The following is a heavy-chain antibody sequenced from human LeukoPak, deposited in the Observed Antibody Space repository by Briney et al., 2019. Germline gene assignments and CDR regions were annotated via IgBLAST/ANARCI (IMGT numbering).Heavy chain of an antibody. V-gene: IGHV4-39*01. CDR3: ARHRSNYDILTGYYTPFDY. CDR2: IYYSGST. D-gene: IGHD3-9*01. CDR1: GGSISSSSYY. Sequence: SETLSLTCTVSGGSISSSSYYWGWIRQPPGKGLEWIGSIYYSGSTHYNPSLKSRVTISVDTSKNQFSLKLSSVTAADTAVYYCARHRSNYDILTGYYTPFDYWGQGTLVTVSS. J-gene: IGHJ4*02.